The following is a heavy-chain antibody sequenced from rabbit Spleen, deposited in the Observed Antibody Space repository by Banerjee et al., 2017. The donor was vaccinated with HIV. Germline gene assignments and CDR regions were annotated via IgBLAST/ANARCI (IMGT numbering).Heavy chain of an antibody. V-gene: IGHV1S40*01. CDR3: ARDTGSGWGVVSYYFNL. CDR2: IDTGSRDFT. J-gene: IGHJ4*01. D-gene: IGHD4-1*01. CDR1: GFDFSAYTF. Sequence: LVEYGGDLVQPGASLTLTCTASGFDFSAYTFMCWVRQAPGKGLEWIACIDTGSRDFTYYASWAKGRFTISKTSSTTVTLQMTSLTVADTATYFCARDTGSGWGVVSYYFNLWGPGTLVTVS.